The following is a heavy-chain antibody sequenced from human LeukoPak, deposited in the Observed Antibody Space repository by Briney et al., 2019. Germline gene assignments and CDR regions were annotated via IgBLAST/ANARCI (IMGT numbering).Heavy chain of an antibody. CDR3: AREFRFADDSNSRYRNPQGYYYALDV. Sequence: GASVKVSCKASGYPLTGNYVHWVRQAPGQGLEWMGWINPKSGGTNYAQEFQGRVTMTRDTSITTVYMELSTLRSDDTAVCYCAREFRFADDSNSRYRNPQGYYYALDVWGQGTTVTVSS. CDR1: GYPLTGNY. J-gene: IGHJ6*02. V-gene: IGHV1-2*02. D-gene: IGHD6-13*01. CDR2: INPKSGGT.